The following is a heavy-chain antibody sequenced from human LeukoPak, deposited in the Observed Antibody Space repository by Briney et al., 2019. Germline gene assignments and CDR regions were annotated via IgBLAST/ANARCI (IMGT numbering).Heavy chain of an antibody. CDR3: ARGDACSGGYCYFHFDY. V-gene: IGHV4-59*01. CDR1: GGSISSYY. Sequence: SETLSLTRTVSGGSISSYYWSWIRQPPGKGLEWIGYIYYSGNTNYNPSLKSRVTISVDTSKNQFSLKLTSVTAADTAVYYCARGDACSGGYCYFHFDYWGQGTLVTVSS. CDR2: IYYSGNT. D-gene: IGHD2-15*01. J-gene: IGHJ4*02.